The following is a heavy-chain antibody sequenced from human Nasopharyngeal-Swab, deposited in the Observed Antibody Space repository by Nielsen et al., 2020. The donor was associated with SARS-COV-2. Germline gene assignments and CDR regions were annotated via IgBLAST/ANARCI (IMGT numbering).Heavy chain of an antibody. J-gene: IGHJ4*02. Sequence: ASVKVSCKASGYTFTSYDINWVRQATGQGLEWMGWMNPNSGNTGYAQKFQGRVTMTRNTSISTAYMELSSLRPEDTAVYYCARDYLWSSGYVFDYWGQGTLVTVSS. V-gene: IGHV1-8*01. CDR3: ARDYLWSSGYVFDY. CDR2: MNPNSGNT. D-gene: IGHD3-22*01. CDR1: GYTFTSYD.